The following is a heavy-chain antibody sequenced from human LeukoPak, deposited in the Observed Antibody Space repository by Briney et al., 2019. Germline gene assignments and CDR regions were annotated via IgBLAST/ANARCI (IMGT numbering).Heavy chain of an antibody. J-gene: IGHJ3*02. CDR3: ARTPGITMVWAVIISPFDI. Sequence: SETLSLTCTVSGGSISSYYWSWIRQPPGKGLEWIGYIYYSGSTNYNPSLKSRVTISVDTSKNQFSLKLSSVTAADTAVYYCARTPGITMVWAVIISPFDIWGQGTLVTVSS. CDR1: GGSISSYY. V-gene: IGHV4-59*01. D-gene: IGHD3-10*01. CDR2: IYYSGST.